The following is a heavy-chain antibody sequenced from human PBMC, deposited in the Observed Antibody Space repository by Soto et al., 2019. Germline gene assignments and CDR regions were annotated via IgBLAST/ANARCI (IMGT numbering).Heavy chain of an antibody. V-gene: IGHV3-66*01. D-gene: IGHD2-8*01. Sequence: EVQLVESGGGLVQPGGSLRLSCAASGFTVRNDYMSWVRQAPGKGLEWVSVIYFGGSTYYADSVKGRFTISRDSSKNTLYLKMNSLRTEDTAVYYCARARGAMAGDWGQGTLVIVSS. J-gene: IGHJ4*02. CDR1: GFTVRNDY. CDR3: ARARGAMAGD. CDR2: IYFGGST.